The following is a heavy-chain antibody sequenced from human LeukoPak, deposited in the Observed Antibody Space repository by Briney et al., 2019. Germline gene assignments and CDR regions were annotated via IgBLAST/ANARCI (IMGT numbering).Heavy chain of an antibody. Sequence: SETLSLTCTVSGGSISSYYWSWIRQPPGKGLEWIGYIYYSGSANYNPSLKSRVTISVDTSRNQFSLKLSSVTAADTAVYYCARGPNYDFWSGYYTGLVFWFDPWGQGTLVTVSS. CDR3: ARGPNYDFWSGYYTGLVFWFDP. J-gene: IGHJ5*02. CDR1: GGSISSYY. V-gene: IGHV4-59*13. CDR2: IYYSGSA. D-gene: IGHD3-3*01.